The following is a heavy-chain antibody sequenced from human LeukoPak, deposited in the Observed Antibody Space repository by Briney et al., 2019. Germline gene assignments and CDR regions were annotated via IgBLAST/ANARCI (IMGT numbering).Heavy chain of an antibody. CDR2: IYYCGST. CDR1: GGSISSGGYY. J-gene: IGHJ4*02. CDR3: ARYSGSSLGFDY. V-gene: IGHV4-61*08. Sequence: PSETLSLTCTVSGGSISSGGYYWNWIRQPPGKGLEWIGYIYYCGSTNYNPSLKSRVTISVDTSKNQFSLKLSSVTAADTAVYYCARYSGSSLGFDYWGQGTLVTVSS. D-gene: IGHD1-26*01.